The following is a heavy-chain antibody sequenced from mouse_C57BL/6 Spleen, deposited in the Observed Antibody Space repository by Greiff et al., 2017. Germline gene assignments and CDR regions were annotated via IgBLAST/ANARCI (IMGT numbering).Heavy chain of an antibody. CDR3: AREGTFYYFDY. V-gene: IGHV1-81*01. CDR1: GYTFTSYG. D-gene: IGHD3-3*01. J-gene: IGHJ2*01. CDR2: IYPRSGNT. Sequence: QVHVKQSGAELARPGASVKLSCKASGYTFTSYGISWVKQRTGQGLEWIGEIYPRSGNTYYNEKFKGKATLTADKSSSTAYMELRSLTSEDSAVYFCAREGTFYYFDYWGQGTTLTVSS.